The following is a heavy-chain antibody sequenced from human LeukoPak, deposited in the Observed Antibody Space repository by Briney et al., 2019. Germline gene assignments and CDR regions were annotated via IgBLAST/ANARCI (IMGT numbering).Heavy chain of an antibody. Sequence: SETLTLTCTVSGAPISSNNYYWTWMRQHPEKGLEWIGYIHYSGSTSYNPSLESRLTISLDTSENQFSLKLSSVTAADTAVYYCARYIISMVRGMDYWGQGTLVTVSS. CDR1: GAPISSNNYY. D-gene: IGHD3-10*01. V-gene: IGHV4-31*03. CDR2: IHYSGST. CDR3: ARYIISMVRGMDY. J-gene: IGHJ4*02.